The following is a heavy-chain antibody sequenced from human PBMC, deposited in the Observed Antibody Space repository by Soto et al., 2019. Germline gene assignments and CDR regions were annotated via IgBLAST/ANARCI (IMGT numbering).Heavy chain of an antibody. D-gene: IGHD5-12*01. J-gene: IGHJ6*02. Sequence: SETLSLTCAVYGGSFSGYHWSWIRQPPGKGLEWIGEINHSGSTNYNPSLKSRVTISVDTSKNQFSLKLSSVTAADTAVYYCARLRFYYGMDVWGQGTTVTVSS. CDR3: ARLRFYYGMDV. CDR2: INHSGST. V-gene: IGHV4-34*01. CDR1: GGSFSGYH.